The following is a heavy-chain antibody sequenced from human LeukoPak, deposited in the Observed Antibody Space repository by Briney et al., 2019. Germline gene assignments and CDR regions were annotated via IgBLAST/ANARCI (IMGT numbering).Heavy chain of an antibody. J-gene: IGHJ6*02. CDR2: IYYSGST. Sequence: SETLSLTCTVSGGSISSGDYYWGWIRQPPGKGLEGIGYIYYSGSTYYNPSLKSRVTISVDTSKNQFSLKLRSATAADTAVYYCARDPLIDARLMATRYGMDVWGQGTTVTVSS. V-gene: IGHV4-30-4*01. CDR3: ARDPLIDARLMATRYGMDV. D-gene: IGHD6-6*01. CDR1: GGSISSGDYY.